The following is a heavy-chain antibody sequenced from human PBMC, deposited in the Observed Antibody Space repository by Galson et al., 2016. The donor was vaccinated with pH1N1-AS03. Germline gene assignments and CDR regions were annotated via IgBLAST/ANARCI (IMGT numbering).Heavy chain of an antibody. CDR1: GYTFTNYG. V-gene: IGHV1-18*01. D-gene: IGHD1-1*01. CDR2: IGTYT. CDR3: ARMEKRWGDAYDI. J-gene: IGHJ3*02. Sequence: SVKVSCKASGYTFTNYGINWVRQAPGQGLEYMGWIGTYTIYAQKLQGRVTMTTDTSTSTTYMELRSLRSDDTAVYYCARMEKRWGDAYDIWGQGTMVTVSS.